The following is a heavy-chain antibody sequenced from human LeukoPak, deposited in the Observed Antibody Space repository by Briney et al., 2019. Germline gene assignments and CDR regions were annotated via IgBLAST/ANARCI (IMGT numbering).Heavy chain of an antibody. CDR3: AGREVTAPVYCLDP. D-gene: IGHD2-21*02. V-gene: IGHV4-59*08. CDR1: GESMQRYY. CDR2: IYYSGNT. Sequence: SETLSLTCTVSGESMQRYYWTWIRQTPEKELEWIGHIYYSGNTNYNPSLRSPATISIEMSKHQFSLKLKSVTAADTAVYYCAGREVTAPVYCLDPWGQGTRVTVSS. J-gene: IGHJ5*02.